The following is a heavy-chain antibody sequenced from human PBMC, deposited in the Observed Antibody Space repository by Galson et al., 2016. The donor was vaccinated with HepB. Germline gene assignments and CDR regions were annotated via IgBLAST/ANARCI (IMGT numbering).Heavy chain of an antibody. D-gene: IGHD5-24*01. J-gene: IGHJ4*02. V-gene: IGHV4-4*02. CDR2: IYHTGTT. CDR3: AGAAASGNYPRAKDY. Sequence: SETLSLTCAVSGGSVSSSNWWSWVRQSPGKGLEWIGQIYHTGTTVYNPSLTNRVTISVDKSKNQFSLQLTSLTAADTAVYYCAGAAASGNYPRAKDYWGQGTLVTVSS. CDR1: GGSVSSSNW.